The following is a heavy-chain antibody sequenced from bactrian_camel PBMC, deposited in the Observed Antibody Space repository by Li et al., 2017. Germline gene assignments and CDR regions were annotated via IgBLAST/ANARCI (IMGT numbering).Heavy chain of an antibody. Sequence: VQLVESGGGSVQAGESLILSCKVSGYFYSRYCMAWFRQATGKEREAVAAIDVGGSTKYADSVKGRFTISQDNAKKTLYLQMNSLKSGDTALYYCATHMGWIPDDANYWGQGNQVTVS. CDR1: GYFYSRYC. J-gene: IGHJ4*01. CDR2: IDVGGST. CDR3: ATHMGWIPDDANY. D-gene: IGHD5*01. V-gene: IGHV3S67*01.